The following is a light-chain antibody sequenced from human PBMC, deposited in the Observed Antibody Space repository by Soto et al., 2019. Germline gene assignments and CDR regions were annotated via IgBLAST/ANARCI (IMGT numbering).Light chain of an antibody. V-gene: IGLV2-8*01. J-gene: IGLJ1*01. Sequence: QSVLTQPPSASGSPVQSVTISCTGTSSYVCAYDYVSWYQQHPGKAPKLMIYEINKRPSGVPDRFSGSKSGNTASLTVSGLQAEDEADYYCSSFAGSNNFPYVFGTGTKV. CDR1: SSYVCAYDY. CDR3: SSFAGSNNFPYV. CDR2: EIN.